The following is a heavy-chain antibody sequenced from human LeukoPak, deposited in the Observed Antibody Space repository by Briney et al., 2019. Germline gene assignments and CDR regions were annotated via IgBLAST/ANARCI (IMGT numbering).Heavy chain of an antibody. J-gene: IGHJ4*02. V-gene: IGHV4-61*01. Sequence: SETLSLTCTVSGGSVSSGSYYWSWIRQPPGKGLEWIGYISYNGRTNHNPSLKSRVTVSADTSTNQFSLKLSSVTAADTAVYYCARTSSGSYLGYWGRGTLVTVSS. CDR3: ARTSSGSYLGY. CDR1: GGSVSSGSYY. CDR2: ISYNGRT. D-gene: IGHD1-26*01.